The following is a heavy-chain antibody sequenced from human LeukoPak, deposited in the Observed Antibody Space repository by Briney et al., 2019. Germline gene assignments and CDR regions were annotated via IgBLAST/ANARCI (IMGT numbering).Heavy chain of an antibody. V-gene: IGHV3-48*01. Sequence: GGSLRLSRVASGFTFSTYSMNWVRQAPGKGLEWVSYITSGSITMYYADSVKGRFTISRDNAKNSLYLQMNSLRAEDTAVYYCARDGRTYTTSPTWFDPWGQGTLVTVSS. CDR3: ARDGRTYTTSPTWFDP. CDR1: GFTFSTYS. CDR2: ITSGSITM. D-gene: IGHD3-16*01. J-gene: IGHJ5*02.